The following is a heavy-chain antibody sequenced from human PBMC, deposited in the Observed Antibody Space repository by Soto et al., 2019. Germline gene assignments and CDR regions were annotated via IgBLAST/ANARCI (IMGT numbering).Heavy chain of an antibody. CDR2: IYDSGST. D-gene: IGHD6-19*01. CDR3: ARFRRGTGWYYLDY. CDR1: GASISGNY. Sequence: SETLSLTCTVSGASISGNYWSWIRQPPGKGLEWIGYIYDSGSTNYSPSLQSRVTMSVDRSKNQFSLALASVTAADTAVYFCARFRRGTGWYYLDYWGQGILVTV. J-gene: IGHJ4*02. V-gene: IGHV4-59*01.